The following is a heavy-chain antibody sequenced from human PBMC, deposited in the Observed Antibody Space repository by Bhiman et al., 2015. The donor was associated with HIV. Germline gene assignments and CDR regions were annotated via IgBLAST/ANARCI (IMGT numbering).Heavy chain of an antibody. CDR2: ISGSGGTT. CDR3: AKAYCSGDICYSFPVLGMDV. J-gene: IGHJ6*02. Sequence: EVQLLESGGGLLQPGGSLRLSCAASGLTFNIYAMNWVRQAPGKGLEWVSGISGSGGTTYYAGSVKGRFSISRDNSQNTLYLQMNTLTAEDTAVYYCAKAYCSGDICYSFPVLGMDVWGQGDHGHRLL. D-gene: IGHD2-15*01. V-gene: IGHV3-23*01. CDR1: GLTFNIYA.